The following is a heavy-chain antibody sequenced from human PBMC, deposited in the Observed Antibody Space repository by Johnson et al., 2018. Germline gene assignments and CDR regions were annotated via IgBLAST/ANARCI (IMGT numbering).Heavy chain of an antibody. CDR1: GFTFSSYG. D-gene: IGHD1-26*01. CDR3: ASEGAAGSYLYYFDY. J-gene: IGHJ4*02. Sequence: QVQLVESGGGVVQPGRSLRLSCAASGFTFSSYGMHWIRQAPGKDLEWVALIWYDGSDKYYADSVKGRFTISRDDSKNTLYLQMNSLRAEDTAMYYCASEGAAGSYLYYFDYWGQGTLVTVSS. CDR2: IWYDGSDK. V-gene: IGHV3-33*01.